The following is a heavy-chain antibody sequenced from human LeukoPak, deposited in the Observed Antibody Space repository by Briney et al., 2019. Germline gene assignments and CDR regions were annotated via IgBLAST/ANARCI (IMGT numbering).Heavy chain of an antibody. V-gene: IGHV3-30*18. D-gene: IGHD3-3*01. Sequence: PGGSLRLSCAASGFTFSSYGMLWVRQAPGKGLEWVAVISYDGSNKYYADSVKGRFTISRDNSKNTLYLQMNSLRAEDTAVYYCAKGGVLRFLEWLFHYWGQGTLVTVSS. CDR2: ISYDGSNK. CDR1: GFTFSSYG. CDR3: AKGGVLRFLEWLFHY. J-gene: IGHJ4*02.